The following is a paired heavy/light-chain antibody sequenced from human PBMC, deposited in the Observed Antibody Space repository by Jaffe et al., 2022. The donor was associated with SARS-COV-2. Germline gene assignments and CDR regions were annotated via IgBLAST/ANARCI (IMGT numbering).Heavy chain of an antibody. J-gene: IGHJ4*02. D-gene: IGHD3-3*01. V-gene: IGHV3-23*01. CDR3: MRDPRGFWSGYYWEGGGDF. Sequence: EVQLLESGGGLVQPGGSLRLSCAASGFPFTSYGMNWFRQVPGKGLEWVSGITGTGSTTFYADSVKGRFTISRDNSENTLFLQMHSLRADDTAVYYCMRDPRGFWSGYYWEGGGDFWGQGTLVTVSS. CDR1: GFPFTSYG. CDR2: ITGTGSTT.
Light chain of an antibody. CDR2: LAS. Sequence: DIVMTQSPLSLPVTPGEPASISCTSSQSLLHSNGYNYLDWYMQKPGQSPQLLVYLASNRASGVPDRFSGSGSDTDFTLKISRVEAEDVGVYYCMQALQTPRTFGQGTKVEIK. CDR1: QSLLHSNGYNY. J-gene: IGKJ1*01. V-gene: IGKV2-28*01. CDR3: MQALQTPRT.